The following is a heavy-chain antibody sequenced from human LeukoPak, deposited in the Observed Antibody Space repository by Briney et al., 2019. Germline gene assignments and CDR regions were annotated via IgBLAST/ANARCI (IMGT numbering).Heavy chain of an antibody. CDR3: ARDSGSSSWYYYYYMDV. J-gene: IGHJ6*03. Sequence: ASVKVSCKASGYTFTSYYMHWVRQAPGQGLEWMGIINPSGGSTSYAQKFQGRVTMTRDMSTSTVYMELSSLRSEDTAVYYCARDSGSSSWYYYYYMDVWGKGTTVTVSS. V-gene: IGHV1-46*01. D-gene: IGHD6-13*01. CDR1: GYTFTSYY. CDR2: INPSGGST.